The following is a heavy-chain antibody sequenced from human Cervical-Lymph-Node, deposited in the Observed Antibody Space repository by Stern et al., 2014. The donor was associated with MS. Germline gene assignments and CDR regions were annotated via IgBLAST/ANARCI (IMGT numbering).Heavy chain of an antibody. J-gene: IGHJ6*02. CDR1: GFTFEDYA. CDR2: ISWNRGAL. Sequence: QLVESGGGLVQPGRSLRLSCAASGFTFEDYAMHWVRQVPGKGLEWVSGISWNRGALGYADSVKGRFTMSRDNGKNSLFLQMNSLRTEYTAFYYCAKVEDCSSGYYYYGMDVWGQGTTVTVSS. V-gene: IGHV3-9*01. D-gene: IGHD6-6*01. CDR3: AKVEDCSSGYYYYGMDV.